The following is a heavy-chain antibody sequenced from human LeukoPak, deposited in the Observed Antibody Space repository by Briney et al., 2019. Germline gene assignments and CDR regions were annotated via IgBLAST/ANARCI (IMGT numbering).Heavy chain of an antibody. D-gene: IGHD5-18*01. CDR2: IYYSGST. CDR3: ARPGYSYGERGAFDI. J-gene: IGHJ3*02. CDR1: GGSIRSYY. Sequence: SETLSLTCTVSGGSIRSYYWSWIRQPPEKGLGWIGYIYYSGSTNYNPSLKSRVTISVDTSKNQFSLKLSSVTAADTAVYYCARPGYSYGERGAFDIWGQGTMVTVSS. V-gene: IGHV4-59*01.